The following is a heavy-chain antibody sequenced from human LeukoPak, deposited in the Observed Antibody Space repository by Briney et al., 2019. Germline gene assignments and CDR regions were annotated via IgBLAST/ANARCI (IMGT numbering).Heavy chain of an antibody. V-gene: IGHV4-39*07. CDR1: GGSISSSSYY. Sequence: SETLSLTCTVSGGSISSSSYYWGWIRQPPGKGLEWIGSIYYSGSTNYNPSLKSRVTISVDTSKNQFSLKLSSVTAADTAVYYCTRNSGWYGLSWGQGTLVTVSS. J-gene: IGHJ1*01. CDR2: IYYSGST. D-gene: IGHD6-19*01. CDR3: TRNSGWYGLS.